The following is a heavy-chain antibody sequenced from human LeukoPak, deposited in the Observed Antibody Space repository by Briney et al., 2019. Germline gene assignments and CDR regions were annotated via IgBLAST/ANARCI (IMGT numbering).Heavy chain of an antibody. CDR2: PGSDNKP. D-gene: IGHD3-10*02. J-gene: IGHJ6*02. CDR1: AFTLSAYA. CDR3: AGDLHYYVAMDV. V-gene: IGHV3-23*05. Sequence: GGALTLFCEASAFTLSAYATAWVRQARGKGLDWVSPPGSDNKPQLSESVWGRFAISRDNSKSMLFLQLNSLKAQDAPLYYCAGDLHYYVAMDVWGQGTTVTVSS.